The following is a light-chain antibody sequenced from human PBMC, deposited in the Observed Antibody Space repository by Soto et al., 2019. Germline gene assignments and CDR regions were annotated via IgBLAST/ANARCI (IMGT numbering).Light chain of an antibody. V-gene: IGLV2-14*01. CDR3: SSYTSSSIDYV. Sequence: QSALTQPASVSGSPGKSITISCTGTSSDVGGYNYVSWYQQHPGKAPKLMIYEVSNRPSGGSNRFSGSKSGNTASLTISGLQAEDEADYYCSSYTSSSIDYVFGTGTKLTV. J-gene: IGLJ1*01. CDR1: SSDVGGYNY. CDR2: EVS.